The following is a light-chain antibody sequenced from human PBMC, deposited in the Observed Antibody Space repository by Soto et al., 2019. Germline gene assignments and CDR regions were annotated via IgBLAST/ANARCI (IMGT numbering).Light chain of an antibody. J-gene: IGLJ1*01. CDR3: AAWDASLSACV. V-gene: IGLV1-47*02. CDR2: YNN. Sequence: QSVPTQPPSASGTAGQVVTISCSGGDSNIGSNSVYWYQHLPRMAPKLLIYYNNQRPSGVPDRFSGSRSGTSASLAIVGLRSEDEAVYYCAAWDASLSACVFGNGTKLIVL. CDR1: DSNIGSNS.